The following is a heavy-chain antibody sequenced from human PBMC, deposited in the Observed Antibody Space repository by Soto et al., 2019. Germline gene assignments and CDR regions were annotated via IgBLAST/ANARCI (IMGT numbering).Heavy chain of an antibody. D-gene: IGHD3-22*01. J-gene: IGHJ4*02. CDR1: GFTFSSYW. V-gene: IGHV3-74*01. CDR3: ARANWYYYDSSGYYYVDY. Sequence: GGSLRLSCAASGFTFSSYWMHWVRQAPGKGLVWVSRINSDGSSTSYADSVKGRFTISRDNAKNTLYLQMNSLRAEDTAVYYCARANWYYYDSSGYYYVDYWGQGTLVTVSS. CDR2: INSDGSST.